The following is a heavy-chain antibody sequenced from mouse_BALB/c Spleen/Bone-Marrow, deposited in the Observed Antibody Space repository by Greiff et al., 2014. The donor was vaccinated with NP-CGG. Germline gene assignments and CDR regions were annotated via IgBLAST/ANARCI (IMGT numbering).Heavy chain of an antibody. V-gene: IGHV5-6*01. J-gene: IGHJ4*01. CDR1: GFTFSSYG. CDR2: ISSGGSNT. Sequence: DVHLVESGGDLVKPGGSLKLSCAASGFTFSSYGMSWGRQTPDKRLEWVATISSGGSNTYYPGSVKGRFTISRDNAKNTLYLQMSSLKSEDTAMYYCARHQRYYAMDYWGQGTSVTVSS. CDR3: ARHQRYYAMDY.